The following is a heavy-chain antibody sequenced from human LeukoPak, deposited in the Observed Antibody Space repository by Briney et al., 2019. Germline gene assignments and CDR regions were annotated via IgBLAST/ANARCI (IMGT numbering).Heavy chain of an antibody. V-gene: IGHV3-48*04. CDR3: ARDGAKYGGNSYYMDV. J-gene: IGHJ6*03. CDR1: GFTFSSYS. D-gene: IGHD4-23*01. Sequence: PGGSLRLSCAASGFTFSSYSMNWVRQAPGKGLEWVSYISSSSSNICYADSVKGRFTVSRDNAKNSLYLQMNSLRAEDTAVYYCARDGAKYGGNSYYMDVWGKGTTVTVSS. CDR2: ISSSSSNI.